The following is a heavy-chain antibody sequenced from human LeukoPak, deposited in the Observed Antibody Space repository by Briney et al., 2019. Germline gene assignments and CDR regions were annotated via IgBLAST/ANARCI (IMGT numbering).Heavy chain of an antibody. D-gene: IGHD1/OR15-1a*01. J-gene: IGHJ4*02. V-gene: IGHV4-59*01. CDR2: IYYSGST. CDR3: ARRTALEQYFDY. CDR1: GGSISGSY. Sequence: SETLSLTCTVSGGSISGSYWNWIRQPPGKGLEWIGYIYYSGSTNYNPSLKSRVTISIDTSKKQFSLKLSSVTAADTAVYYCARRTALEQYFDYWGQGTLVTVSS.